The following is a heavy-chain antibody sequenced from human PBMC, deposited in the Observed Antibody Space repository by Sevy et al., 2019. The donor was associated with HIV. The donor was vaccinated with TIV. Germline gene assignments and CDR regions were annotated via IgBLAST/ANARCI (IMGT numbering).Heavy chain of an antibody. CDR2: IVNDPDGGTT. CDR1: GFTFRNAW. V-gene: IGHV3-15*04. J-gene: IGHJ6*02. CDR3: STDIVVQSGYSYDFSRINPDFSHNSGADV. D-gene: IGHD5-18*01. Sequence: GGSLRLSCVASGFTFRNAWMTWVRQVPGKGLEWVGRIVNDPDGGTTDYVAPVKGRFIITRDDSKNTLYLQMNSLKTEDTAVYYCSTDIVVQSGYSYDFSRINPDFSHNSGADVWGQGTTVTVS.